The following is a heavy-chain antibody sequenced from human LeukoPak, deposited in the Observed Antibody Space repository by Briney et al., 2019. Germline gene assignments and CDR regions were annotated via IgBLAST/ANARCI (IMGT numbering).Heavy chain of an antibody. J-gene: IGHJ4*02. CDR2: ISGSGGST. D-gene: IGHD5/OR15-5a*01. CDR1: GFTLSSYG. V-gene: IGHV3-23*01. Sequence: GGSLRLSCAASGFTLSSYGMHWVRQAPGKGLEWVSAISGSGGSTYYADSVKGRFTISRDNSKNTLYLQMNSLRAEDTAVYYCAKELGVYKPFDYWGQGTLVTVSS. CDR3: AKELGVYKPFDY.